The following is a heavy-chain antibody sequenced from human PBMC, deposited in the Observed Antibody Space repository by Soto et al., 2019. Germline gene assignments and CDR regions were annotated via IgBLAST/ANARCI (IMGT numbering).Heavy chain of an antibody. V-gene: IGHV3-33*01. CDR3: ARDSPNVLYCSSTSCYPYWYFDL. D-gene: IGHD2-2*01. CDR2: IWYDGSYK. Sequence: ESGGGVVQPGRSLRLSCAASGFTFSSYGMHWVRQAPGKGLEWVAVIWYDGSYKYYADSVKGRFTISRDNSKNTLYLQMNSLRAEDTAVYYCARDSPNVLYCSSTSCYPYWYFDLWGRGTLVTVSS. CDR1: GFTFSSYG. J-gene: IGHJ2*01.